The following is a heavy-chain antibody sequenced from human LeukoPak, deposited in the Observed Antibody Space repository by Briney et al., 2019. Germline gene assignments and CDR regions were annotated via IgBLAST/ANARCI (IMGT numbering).Heavy chain of an antibody. Sequence: PGGSLTLPCAASGFTFSSYAMSWVRQAPGKGLEWVSTLSGSGASTSYADSVKGRFTISRDNSKNTLYLQMNSLRAEDTARYYCAKQKGYCSGGSCYYSDYWGQGTLVTVSS. D-gene: IGHD2-15*01. V-gene: IGHV3-23*01. CDR2: LSGSGAST. J-gene: IGHJ4*02. CDR1: GFTFSSYA. CDR3: AKQKGYCSGGSCYYSDY.